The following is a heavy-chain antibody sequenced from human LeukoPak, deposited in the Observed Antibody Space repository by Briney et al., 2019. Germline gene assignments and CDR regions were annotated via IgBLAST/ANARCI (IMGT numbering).Heavy chain of an antibody. J-gene: IGHJ4*02. CDR2: VRYDGSNK. CDR1: GFTFSAYG. D-gene: IGHD5-24*01. CDR3: ARPGPPGDGYNPCDY. V-gene: IGHV3-30*02. Sequence: GGSLRLSCAASGFTFSAYGMHWVRQAPGKGLEWLAFVRYDGSNKYYTDSVKGRFTISRDNSKNTVYLQMNSLRPEDTAMYYCARPGPPGDGYNPCDYWGPGALVIVSS.